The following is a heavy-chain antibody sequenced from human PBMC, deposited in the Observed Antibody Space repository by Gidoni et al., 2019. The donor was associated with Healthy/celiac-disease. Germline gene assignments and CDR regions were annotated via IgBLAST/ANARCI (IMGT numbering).Heavy chain of an antibody. J-gene: IGHJ5*02. V-gene: IGHV3-23*01. CDR3: AKDRRYYDSSGYYTP. D-gene: IGHD3-22*01. CDR2: ISGSGGST. CDR1: GFTFSSYA. Sequence: EVQLLESGGGLVQPGGSLRLSCSASGFTFSSYAMSWVRQAPGKGLEWVSAISGSGGSTYYADSVKGRFTISRDNSKNTLYLQMNSLRAEDTAVYYCAKDRRYYDSSGYYTPWGQGTLVTVSS.